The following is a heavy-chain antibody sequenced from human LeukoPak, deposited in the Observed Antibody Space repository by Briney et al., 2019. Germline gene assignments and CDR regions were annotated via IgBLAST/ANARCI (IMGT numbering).Heavy chain of an antibody. CDR3: ASQVATGDY. D-gene: IGHD5-12*01. Sequence: GGSLRLSCAASGFTFYDYDMRWVRQAPGKGLVWVSGINWNGGSTGYADSVKGRFTISRDNAKNSLYLQKNSLRAEDTALYYCASQVATGDYWGQGTLVTVSS. CDR2: INWNGGST. V-gene: IGHV3-20*04. J-gene: IGHJ4*02. CDR1: GFTFYDYD.